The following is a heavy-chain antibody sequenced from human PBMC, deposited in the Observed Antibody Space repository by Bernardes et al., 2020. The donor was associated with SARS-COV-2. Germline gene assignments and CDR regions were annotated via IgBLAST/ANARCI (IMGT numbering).Heavy chain of an antibody. V-gene: IGHV4-59*12. CDR3: ARERGYCSSTSCLGDAFDY. D-gene: IGHD2-2*01. J-gene: IGHJ4*02. Sequence: SETLSLTCTVSGGSISSYYWNWIRQPPGKGLEWIGYIYYSGSTNYNPSLKSRVTISVDTSKNQFSLKLSSVTAADTAVYYCARERGYCSSTSCLGDAFDYWGQGTLVTVSS. CDR1: GGSISSYY. CDR2: IYYSGST.